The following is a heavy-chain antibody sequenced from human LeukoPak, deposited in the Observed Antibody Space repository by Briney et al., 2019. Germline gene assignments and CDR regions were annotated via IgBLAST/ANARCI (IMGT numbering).Heavy chain of an antibody. CDR2: INPNSGGT. CDR1: GYTFTGYY. J-gene: IGHJ5*02. D-gene: IGHD2/OR15-2a*01. CDR3: ARQSNKGGFDP. V-gene: IGHV1-2*02. Sequence: GASVKVSCKASGYTFTGYYMHWVRQAPGQGLEWMGWINPNSGGTNYAQKFQGRVTMTRDTSISTAYMEVTRLESDDTAVYYCARQSNKGGFDPWGQGTLVTVSS.